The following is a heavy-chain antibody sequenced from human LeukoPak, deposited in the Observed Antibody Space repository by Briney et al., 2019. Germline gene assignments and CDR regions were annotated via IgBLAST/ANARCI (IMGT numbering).Heavy chain of an antibody. V-gene: IGHV1-18*01. J-gene: IGHJ4*02. CDR2: ISAHNGNT. CDR3: ARDPGLYDILTGYYTSFDY. Sequence: GASVKVSCKPSGYTFTSYGISWVRQAPGHGLEWMGWISAHNGNTNYAQKLQRRVTMTTDTSTSTAYLELRSLRSDDTAVYYCARDPGLYDILTGYYTSFDYWGQGTLVTVSS. CDR1: GYTFTSYG. D-gene: IGHD3-9*01.